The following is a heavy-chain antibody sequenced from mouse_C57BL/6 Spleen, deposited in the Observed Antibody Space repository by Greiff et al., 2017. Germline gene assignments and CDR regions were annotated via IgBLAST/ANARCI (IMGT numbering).Heavy chain of an antibody. CDR3: ASSDDGYYGDYAMDY. V-gene: IGHV1-85*01. J-gene: IGHJ4*01. Sequence: QVQLQQSGPELVKPGASVKLSCKASGYTFTSYDINWVKQRPGQGLEWIGWIYPRDGSTKYNEKFKGKATLTVDTSSSTAYMELHSLTSADSAVYFCASSDDGYYGDYAMDYWGQGTSVTVSS. D-gene: IGHD2-3*01. CDR1: GYTFTSYD. CDR2: IYPRDGST.